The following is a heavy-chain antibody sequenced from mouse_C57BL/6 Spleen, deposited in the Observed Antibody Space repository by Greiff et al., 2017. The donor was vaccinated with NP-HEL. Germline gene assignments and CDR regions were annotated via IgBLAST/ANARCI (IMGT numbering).Heavy chain of an antibody. V-gene: IGHV1-50*01. D-gene: IGHD4-1*01. Sequence: QVQLQQPGAELVKPGASVKLSCKASGYTFTSYWMQWVKQRPGQGLEWIGEIDPSDSYTNYNQKFKGKATLTVDTSSSTAYMQLSSLTSEDSAVYYCANWMDYWGQRTSVTVSS. CDR2: IDPSDSYT. CDR1: GYTFTSYW. J-gene: IGHJ4*01. CDR3: ANWMDY.